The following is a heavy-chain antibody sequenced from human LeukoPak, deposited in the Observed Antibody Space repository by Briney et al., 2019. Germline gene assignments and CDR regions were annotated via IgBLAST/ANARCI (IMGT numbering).Heavy chain of an antibody. CDR2: IYHSGST. V-gene: IGHV4-30-2*01. Sequence: PSETLSVNCTVSGGSISSGGYYWSWIRQPPGKGLEWIGYIYHSGSTYYNPSLKSRVTISVDRSKNQFSLKLSSVTAADTAVYYCARYRYTTKAFDIWGQGTMVTVSS. D-gene: IGHD1-14*01. J-gene: IGHJ3*02. CDR1: GGSISSGGYY. CDR3: ARYRYTTKAFDI.